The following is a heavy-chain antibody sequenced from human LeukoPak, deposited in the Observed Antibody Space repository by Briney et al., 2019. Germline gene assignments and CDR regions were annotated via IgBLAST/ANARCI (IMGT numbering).Heavy chain of an antibody. D-gene: IGHD3-3*01. V-gene: IGHV3-21*01. Sequence: GGSLRLSCAASGFTFSSYSMNWVRQAPGKGLEWVSSISSSSSYIYYADSVKGRFTISRDNAKNSLYLQMNSLRAEDTAVYYCARAYYDFWSGFDYWGQGTLVTVSS. CDR3: ARAYYDFWSGFDY. J-gene: IGHJ4*02. CDR1: GFTFSSYS. CDR2: ISSSSSYI.